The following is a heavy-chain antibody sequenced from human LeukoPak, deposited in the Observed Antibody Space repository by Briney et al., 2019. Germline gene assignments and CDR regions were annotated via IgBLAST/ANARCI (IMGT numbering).Heavy chain of an antibody. Sequence: GGSLRLSCAASGFTFSSYSMNWVRQAPGKGLEWVANIKQDGSEKNYADSVKARFTISRDNSKNSLFLQMNSLRVEDTAVYFCARQWLAFDSWGQGTLVAVSS. CDR3: ARQWLAFDS. CDR2: IKQDGSEK. V-gene: IGHV3-7*01. J-gene: IGHJ4*02. CDR1: GFTFSSYS. D-gene: IGHD6-19*01.